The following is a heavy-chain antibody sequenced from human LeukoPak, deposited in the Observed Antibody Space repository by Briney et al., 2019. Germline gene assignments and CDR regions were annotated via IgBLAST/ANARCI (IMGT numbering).Heavy chain of an antibody. J-gene: IGHJ2*01. CDR2: IYYSGST. V-gene: IGHV4-39*07. CDR3: ARVGTMGAAAGSHAWCFDL. CDR1: GGSISSSSYY. Sequence: SETLSLTCTVSGGSISSSSYYWGWIRQPPGKGLEWIGSIYYSGSTYYNPSLKSRVTISVDTSKNQFSLKLSSVTAADTAVYYCARVGTMGAAAGSHAWCFDLWGRGTLVTVSS. D-gene: IGHD6-13*01.